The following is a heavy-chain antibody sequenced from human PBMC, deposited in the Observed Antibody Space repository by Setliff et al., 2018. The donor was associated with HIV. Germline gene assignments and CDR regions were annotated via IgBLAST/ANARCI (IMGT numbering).Heavy chain of an antibody. Sequence: ASVKVSCKASGYTFTSYYMHWVRQAPGQGLEWMGIINPSGGSTSYSEKFRGRATMTRDTSRSTVYMELSSLRFDDTAVYYCARVPILRYASPVDMWGQGTLVTVSS. J-gene: IGHJ4*02. V-gene: IGHV1-46*01. CDR1: GYTFTSYY. D-gene: IGHD3-9*01. CDR3: ARVPILRYASPVDM. CDR2: INPSGGST.